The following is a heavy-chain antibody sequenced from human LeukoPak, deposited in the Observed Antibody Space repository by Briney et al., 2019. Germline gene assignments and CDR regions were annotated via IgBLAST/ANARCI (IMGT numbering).Heavy chain of an antibody. D-gene: IGHD4-11*01. CDR1: GYTFTSYG. V-gene: IGHV1-18*01. J-gene: IGHJ5*02. CDR3: ARHDYTTGWFDP. Sequence: ASVKVSCKASGYTFTSYGITWVRQAPGQGLEWMGWISAYNGNTNYAQKIQGRVTMTTDTSTSTAYMELRSLRSEDTAVYYCARHDYTTGWFDPWGQGTLVTVSS. CDR2: ISAYNGNT.